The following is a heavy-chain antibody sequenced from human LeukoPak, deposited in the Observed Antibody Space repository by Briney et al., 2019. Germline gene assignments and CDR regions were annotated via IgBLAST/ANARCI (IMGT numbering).Heavy chain of an antibody. Sequence: NPSETLSLTCTVSGGSFSSHFWTWIRQPPGKGLEWIGYIYYSGSTNYNPSLKSRVTISIDTSKNQFSLKLSSVTAADTAVYYCARENTEWGDAFDIWGQGTMVTVSS. CDR3: ARENTEWGDAFDI. V-gene: IGHV4-59*11. D-gene: IGHD1-26*01. CDR1: GGSFSSHF. CDR2: IYYSGST. J-gene: IGHJ3*02.